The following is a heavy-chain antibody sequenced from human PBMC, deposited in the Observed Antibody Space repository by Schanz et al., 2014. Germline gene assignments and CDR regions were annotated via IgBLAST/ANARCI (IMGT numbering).Heavy chain of an antibody. CDR1: GFTFISYD. CDR2: IRYDGRNK. CDR3: AYYDVLTGFDY. Sequence: VRLVESGGGVVQPGRSLRLSCVASGFTFISYDIHWVRQAPGKGLEWVEVIRYDGRNKNFVESVKGRFTISRDNSNNTVYLQMNTRRAEDKAVYYCAYYDVLTGFDYWGQGTQVTVSS. D-gene: IGHD3-9*01. J-gene: IGHJ4*02. V-gene: IGHV3-33*08.